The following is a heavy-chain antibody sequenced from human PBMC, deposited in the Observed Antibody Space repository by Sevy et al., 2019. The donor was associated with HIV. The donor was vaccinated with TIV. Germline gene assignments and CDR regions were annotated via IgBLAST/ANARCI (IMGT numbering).Heavy chain of an antibody. CDR3: ARGPGYYDSGSWLVP. CDR2: ITRSGTTM. V-gene: IGHV3-48*03. Sequence: GGSLRLSCAASGFTLSNYEMNWVRQAPGKGLEWVASITRSGTTMNYAGSVKGRFTISRDTPNSVYLQMNSLRGDDTGVYFCARGPGYYDSGSWLVPWGQGTLVTVSS. CDR1: GFTLSNYE. D-gene: IGHD3-16*01. J-gene: IGHJ5*02.